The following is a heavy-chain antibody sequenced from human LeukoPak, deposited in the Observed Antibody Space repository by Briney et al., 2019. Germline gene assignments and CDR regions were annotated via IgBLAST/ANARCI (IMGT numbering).Heavy chain of an antibody. CDR2: IDGSGGTT. J-gene: IGHJ4*02. CDR1: EFSVGSNY. D-gene: IGHD1-1*01. V-gene: IGHV3-20*04. Sequence: GGSLRLSCAASEFSVGSNYMTWVRQAPGKGLEWVSAIDGSGGTTGYGDSVRGRFTTSRDNGQKSLYLQMNSLRVEDTAFYYCARGDPREVEVFDYWGQGTLVTVSS. CDR3: ARGDPREVEVFDY.